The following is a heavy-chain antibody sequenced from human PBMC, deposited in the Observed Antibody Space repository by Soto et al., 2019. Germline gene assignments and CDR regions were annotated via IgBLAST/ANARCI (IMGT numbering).Heavy chain of an antibody. CDR2: ISGSGGST. J-gene: IGHJ5*02. CDR1: GFTFSSYA. V-gene: IGHV3-23*01. D-gene: IGHD6-13*01. CDR3: AKGLQRSSSWYRADWFDP. Sequence: EVQLLESGGGLVQPGGSLRLSCAASGFTFSSYAMSWVRQAPWKGLEWVSAISGSGGSTYYADSVKGRFTISRDNSKNTLYLQMNSLRAEDTAVYYCAKGLQRSSSWYRADWFDPWGQGTLVTVSS.